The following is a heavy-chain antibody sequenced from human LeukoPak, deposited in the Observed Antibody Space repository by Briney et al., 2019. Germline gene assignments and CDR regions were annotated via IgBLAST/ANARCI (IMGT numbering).Heavy chain of an antibody. V-gene: IGHV3-74*01. CDR1: GFTFSSYW. D-gene: IGHD1-26*01. CDR3: ARAAPRGIVGATSLDY. CDR2: INSDGSST. Sequence: PGGSLRLSCAASGFTFSSYWMHWVRQAPGKGLVWVSRINSDGSSTSYADSVKGRFTISRDNAKNTLYLQMNSLRAEDTAVYYCARAAPRGIVGATSLDYWGQGTLVTVSS. J-gene: IGHJ4*02.